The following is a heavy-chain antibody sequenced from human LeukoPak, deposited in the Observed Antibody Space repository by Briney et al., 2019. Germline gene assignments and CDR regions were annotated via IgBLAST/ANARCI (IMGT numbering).Heavy chain of an antibody. J-gene: IGHJ4*02. D-gene: IGHD4/OR15-4a*01. CDR1: GFSFSDSY. CDR2: ITSSGTTT. Sequence: GGSLRLSCSASGFSFSDSYMSWFRLSPQKGLEWIAYITSSGTTTEYADSVKGRFTIPRVNAKSSLYLQMNSLRPEDTAVYYCARDPDYGDPYWGQGTLVTVSS. V-gene: IGHV3-11*01. CDR3: ARDPDYGDPY.